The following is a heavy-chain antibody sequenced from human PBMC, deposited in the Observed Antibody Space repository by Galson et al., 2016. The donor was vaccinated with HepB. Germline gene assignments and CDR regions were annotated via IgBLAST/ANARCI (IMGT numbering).Heavy chain of an antibody. V-gene: IGHV5-51*01. CDR3: ARQLNRYSSTWHQRNYFDF. CDR1: GYRFSSYW. D-gene: IGHD6-13*01. J-gene: IGHJ4*02. Sequence: QSGAEVKESGESLKISCKASGYRFSSYWIGWVRQKPGKGLEWMGVIYGDDSETTYSPSFEGQVTISADKAISTAYLQWRSLKASDTAMYYCARQLNRYSSTWHQRNYFDFWGQGSLVTVSS. CDR2: IYGDDSET.